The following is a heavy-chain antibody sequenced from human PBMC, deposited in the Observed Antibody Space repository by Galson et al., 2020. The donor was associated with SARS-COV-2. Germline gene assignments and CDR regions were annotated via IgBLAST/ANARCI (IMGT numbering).Heavy chain of an antibody. Sequence: GGSLRLSCAASGFTFSSYAMSWVRQAPGKGLEWVSAISGSGGSTYYADSVKGRFTISRDNSKNTLHLQMNSLRAEDTAVYYCAKDPSVVVTAMGWFDPWVQGTLVTVSS. CDR3: AKDPSVVVTAMGWFDP. CDR1: GFTFSSYA. D-gene: IGHD2-21*02. V-gene: IGHV3-23*01. J-gene: IGHJ5*02. CDR2: ISGSGGST.